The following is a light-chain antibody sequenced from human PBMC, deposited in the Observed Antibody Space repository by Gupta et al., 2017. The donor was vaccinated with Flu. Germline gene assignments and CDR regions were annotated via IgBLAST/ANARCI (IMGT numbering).Light chain of an antibody. CDR3: QQSYSTPPLT. CDR1: QSISSY. V-gene: IGKV1-39*01. CDR2: DAS. J-gene: IGKJ2*01. Sequence: DIKMTQSPSSLSASVGDRVTITCRTSQSISSYLDWYQQKPGRAPKHLIYDASSLQSGVASRFSGSVSGTDFTLTISSLQPEDFATYYCQQSYSTPPLTFGQGTKLEI.